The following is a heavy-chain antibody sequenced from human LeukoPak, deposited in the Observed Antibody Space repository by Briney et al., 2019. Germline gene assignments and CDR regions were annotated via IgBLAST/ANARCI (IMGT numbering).Heavy chain of an antibody. D-gene: IGHD2-2*02. CDR2: MNPNSGNT. Sequence: ASVKVSFQSSGCTFTSYDINWVRQATGQGLEWMGWMNPNSGNTGYAQKFKGRVTMTRNTSISTAYMELSSLRSEDTAVYYCARGGGCSSTSCYTRVGYYYYYGMDVWGQGTTVTVSS. V-gene: IGHV1-8*01. CDR1: GCTFTSYD. CDR3: ARGGGCSSTSCYTRVGYYYYYGMDV. J-gene: IGHJ6*02.